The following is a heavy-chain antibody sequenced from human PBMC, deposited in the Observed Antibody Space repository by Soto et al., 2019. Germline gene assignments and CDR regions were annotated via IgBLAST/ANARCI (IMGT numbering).Heavy chain of an antibody. Sequence: ASVKVSCKASGYTFTGYYMHWVRQAPGQGLEWVGWINPNSGVTNYAQKFQGRVTMTRDTSISTAYMELSRLRSDDTAVYYCARGSSSTWFDFDHWGQGTLVTVSS. CDR3: ARGSSSTWFDFDH. D-gene: IGHD6-13*01. CDR1: GYTFTGYY. J-gene: IGHJ4*02. CDR2: INPNSGVT. V-gene: IGHV1-2*02.